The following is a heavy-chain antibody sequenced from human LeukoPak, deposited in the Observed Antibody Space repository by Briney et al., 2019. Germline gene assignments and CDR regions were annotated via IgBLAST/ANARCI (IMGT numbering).Heavy chain of an antibody. CDR1: GFTFSTYN. D-gene: IGHD1-26*01. Sequence: GGSLRLSCEASGFTFSTYNMNWVRQAPGKRLEWVSSITSTSSYVFYADSVKGRFTISRDNAKNSLYLQMNSLRAEDTAVYYCAREVPAYGSGSYRNSYYMDVWGQGTMVTVSS. CDR3: AREVPAYGSGSYRNSYYMDV. V-gene: IGHV3-21*01. CDR2: ITSTSSYV. J-gene: IGHJ6*03.